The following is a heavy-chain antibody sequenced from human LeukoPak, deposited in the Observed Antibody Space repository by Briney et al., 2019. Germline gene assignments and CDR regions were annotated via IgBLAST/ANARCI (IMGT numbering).Heavy chain of an antibody. CDR1: GGSFSGYY. CDR2: INHSGST. Sequence: SETLSLTCAVYGGSFSGYYWSWIRQPPGKGLEWIGEINHSGSTNYNPSLKSRVTISVDTSKNQFSLKLSSVTAADTAVYYCARGHAEGYCSSTSCYTKKSPYFDYWGQGTLVTVSS. D-gene: IGHD2-2*02. CDR3: ARGHAEGYCSSTSCYTKKSPYFDY. V-gene: IGHV4-34*01. J-gene: IGHJ4*02.